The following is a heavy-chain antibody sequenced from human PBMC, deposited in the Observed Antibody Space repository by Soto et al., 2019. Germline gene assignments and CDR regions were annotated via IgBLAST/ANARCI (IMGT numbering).Heavy chain of an antibody. Sequence: GGSLRLSCAASGFTFSSYAMSWVRQAPGKGLEWVSGISGSGDNTDYADSVKGRFTISRDNSKNTLYLQMNSLRAEDTAVYYCAKDVVVVITTGFWLDYWGQGTLVTVSS. CDR2: ISGSGDNT. V-gene: IGHV3-23*01. CDR1: GFTFSSYA. D-gene: IGHD3-22*01. CDR3: AKDVVVVITTGFWLDY. J-gene: IGHJ4*02.